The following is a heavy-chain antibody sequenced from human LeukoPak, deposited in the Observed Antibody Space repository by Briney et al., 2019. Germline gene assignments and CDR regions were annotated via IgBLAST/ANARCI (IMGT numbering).Heavy chain of an antibody. Sequence: PSETLSLTCAVYGGSFSGYYWSWIRQPPGKGLEWIGEINHSGSTNYNPSLKSRVTISVDTSKNQFSLKLSSVTAADTAVYYCARAPYYGSGSADYWGQGTLVTVSS. CDR1: GGSFSGYY. CDR2: INHSGST. D-gene: IGHD3-10*01. V-gene: IGHV4-34*01. J-gene: IGHJ4*02. CDR3: ARAPYYGSGSADY.